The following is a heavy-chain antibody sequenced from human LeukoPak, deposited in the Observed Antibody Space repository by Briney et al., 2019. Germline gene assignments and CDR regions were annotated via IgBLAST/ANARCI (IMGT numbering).Heavy chain of an antibody. Sequence: GRSLRLSCAASGFTFDDYAMHWVRPAPGKGLVWVSGISWNSGSIGYADSVKGRFTISRDNAKNSLYLQMNSLRAEDTALYYCALCNETRDWFDPWGQGTLVTVSS. CDR3: ALCNETRDWFDP. J-gene: IGHJ5*02. V-gene: IGHV3-9*01. CDR1: GFTFDDYA. CDR2: ISWNSGSI.